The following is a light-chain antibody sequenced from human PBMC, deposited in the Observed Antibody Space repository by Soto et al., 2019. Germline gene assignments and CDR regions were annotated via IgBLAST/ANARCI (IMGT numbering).Light chain of an antibody. CDR1: GSDIGGYNY. V-gene: IGLV2-14*03. CDR3: TSYTGSSTSVI. CDR2: DVT. J-gene: IGLJ2*01. Sequence: QSVLTQPASVAGSPGQSITISSTGTGSDIGGYNYVSWYQQHPGTAPKLVIYDVTNRPSGVSNRFSGSKSGDTASLTISGLQAEDEADYYCTSYTGSSTSVIFGGGTKLTVL.